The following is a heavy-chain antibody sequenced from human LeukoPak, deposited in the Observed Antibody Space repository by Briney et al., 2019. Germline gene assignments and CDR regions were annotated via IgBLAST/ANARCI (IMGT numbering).Heavy chain of an antibody. CDR2: ISSSGSTI. D-gene: IGHD3-10*01. J-gene: IGHJ5*02. CDR3: AKVGYFYASGTYYLAWFDP. Sequence: GGSLRLSCAASGFTFSSYEMNWVRQAPGKGLEWVSYISSSGSTIYYADSVKGRFTISRHNSKNTLYLQLNSLRAEDTAVYYCAKVGYFYASGTYYLAWFDPWGQGTLVTVSS. CDR1: GFTFSSYE. V-gene: IGHV3-48*03.